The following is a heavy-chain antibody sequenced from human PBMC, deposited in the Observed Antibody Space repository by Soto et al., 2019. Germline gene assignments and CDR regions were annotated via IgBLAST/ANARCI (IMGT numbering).Heavy chain of an antibody. V-gene: IGHV3-66*01. D-gene: IGHD3-22*01. Sequence: GGSLRLSCAASGFTVSSNYMSWVRQAPGKGLEWVSVIYSGGSTYYADSVKGRFTISRDNSKNTLYLQMNSLRAEDTAVYYCARAPNYYDSSGQFDYWGQETLVTVSS. CDR2: IYSGGST. CDR3: ARAPNYYDSSGQFDY. J-gene: IGHJ4*02. CDR1: GFTVSSNY.